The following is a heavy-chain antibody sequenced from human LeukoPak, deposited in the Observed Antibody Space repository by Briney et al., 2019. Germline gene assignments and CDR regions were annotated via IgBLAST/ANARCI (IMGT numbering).Heavy chain of an antibody. CDR3: ARCTGGGSCYGVRY. Sequence: ASVKVSCKASGYTFTSYGISWVRQAPGQGLEWMGWISAYNGNTNYAQKLQGRVTMTTDTSTSTAYMELRSLRSDDTAMYYCARCTGGGSCYGVRYWGQGTLVTVSS. J-gene: IGHJ4*02. CDR1: GYTFTSYG. CDR2: ISAYNGNT. V-gene: IGHV1-18*01. D-gene: IGHD2-15*01.